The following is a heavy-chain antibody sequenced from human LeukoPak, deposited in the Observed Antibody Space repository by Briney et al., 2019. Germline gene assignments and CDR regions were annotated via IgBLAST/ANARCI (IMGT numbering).Heavy chain of an antibody. V-gene: IGHV3-30*18. CDR2: ISYDGSNK. Sequence: PGGSLRLSCAASGFTFRNYGMHWVRQAPGKGLERVAVISYDGSNKYYADSVKSRFTISRDNSKRTLFLQTDSLRGEDTAVYYCANGGYYSLDSWGQGTLVTVSS. D-gene: IGHD2-15*01. J-gene: IGHJ4*02. CDR1: GFTFRNYG. CDR3: ANGGYYSLDS.